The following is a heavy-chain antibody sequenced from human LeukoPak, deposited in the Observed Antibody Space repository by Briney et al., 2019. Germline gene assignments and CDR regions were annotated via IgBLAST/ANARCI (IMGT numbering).Heavy chain of an antibody. V-gene: IGHV3-23*01. CDR1: GFTFNYYA. Sequence: GGSLRLSCAASGFTFNYYAMNWVRQAPGKGLEWVSGISSSGGSTYYADSVKGRFTISRDNSKNTLHLQMNSLRTEDTAVYYCAKASGIAAAGNPFDYWGQGTLVTVSS. J-gene: IGHJ4*02. CDR2: ISSSGGST. D-gene: IGHD6-13*01. CDR3: AKASGIAAAGNPFDY.